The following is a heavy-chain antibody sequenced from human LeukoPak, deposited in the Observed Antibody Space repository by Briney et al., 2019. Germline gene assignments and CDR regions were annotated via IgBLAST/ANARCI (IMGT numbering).Heavy chain of an antibody. CDR3: ARDGGRYGDLDY. J-gene: IGHJ4*02. V-gene: IGHV1-46*01. Sequence: GASVKVSCKASEYTFTSYRMHWVRQAPGQGLEWMGIINPSGGYTNYAQKFQGRVTMTRDTSTSTVYMELSSLRSEDTAIYYCARDGGRYGDLDYWGQGTLVTVSS. D-gene: IGHD4-17*01. CDR2: INPSGGYT. CDR1: EYTFTSYR.